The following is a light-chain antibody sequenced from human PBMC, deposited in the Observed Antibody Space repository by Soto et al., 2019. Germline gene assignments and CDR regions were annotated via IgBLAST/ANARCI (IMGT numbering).Light chain of an antibody. V-gene: IGKV1-5*03. CDR3: QHYNSYSEA. J-gene: IGKJ1*01. CDR2: KES. CDR1: QTISSW. Sequence: DIQLTQSPSTLSGSVGDRVTITCRASQTISSWLALYQQKQGKAAKLLMYKESTLKSGVPSRFSGSGSGTEFTLTISSLQPDDFATYYCQHYNSYSEAFGQGTKVDI.